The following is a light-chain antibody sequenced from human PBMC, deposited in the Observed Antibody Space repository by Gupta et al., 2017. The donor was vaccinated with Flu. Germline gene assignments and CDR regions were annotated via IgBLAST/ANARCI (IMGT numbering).Light chain of an antibody. V-gene: IGLV2-18*02. J-gene: IGLJ1*01. CDR2: EVS. CDR1: SSDVGSYNR. Sequence: QSALTQPSSVFGSHGPLVPISCPVTSSDVGSYNRVSWYQQPPGTAPKLMIYEVSNRPSGVPDRFSGSKSGNTASLTISGLQAEDEADYYCSSYTSSSTYVFGTGTKVTVL. CDR3: SSYTSSSTYV.